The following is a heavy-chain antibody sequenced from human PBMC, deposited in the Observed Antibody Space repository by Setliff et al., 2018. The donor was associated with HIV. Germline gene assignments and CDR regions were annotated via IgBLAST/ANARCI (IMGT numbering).Heavy chain of an antibody. V-gene: IGHV4-4*09. D-gene: IGHD2-2*02. Sequence: SETLSLTCTVSGGSISTYYWTWIRQPPGKGLEWIGYIYTSGSTSYNPSLKSRLTISLDTSKNQFSLKLSSVTAADTAVYYCARQERYCTSADCYRYFNYWGQGTLVTVSS. CDR2: IYTSGST. CDR1: GGSISTYY. J-gene: IGHJ4*02. CDR3: ARQERYCTSADCYRYFNY.